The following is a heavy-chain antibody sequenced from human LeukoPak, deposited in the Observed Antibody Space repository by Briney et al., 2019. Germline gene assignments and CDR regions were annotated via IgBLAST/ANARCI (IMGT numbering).Heavy chain of an antibody. D-gene: IGHD3-22*01. CDR2: ISAYNGNT. Sequence: ASVKVSYKASGYTFTSYGISWVRQAPGQGLEWMGWISAYNGNTNYAQKLQGRVTMTTDTSTSTAYMELRSLRSDDTAVYYCAMTYYYDSSGQNWFDPWGQGTLVTVSS. CDR1: GYTFTSYG. J-gene: IGHJ5*02. V-gene: IGHV1-18*01. CDR3: AMTYYYDSSGQNWFDP.